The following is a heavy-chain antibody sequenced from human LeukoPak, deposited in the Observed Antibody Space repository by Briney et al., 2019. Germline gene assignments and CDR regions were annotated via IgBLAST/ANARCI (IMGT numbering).Heavy chain of an antibody. CDR3: ARALVVAASDY. D-gene: IGHD2-15*01. CDR2: ISSSGSTI. V-gene: IGHV3-48*03. CDR1: GFTFSSYE. Sequence: GGSLRLSCAASGFTFSSYEMDWVRQAPGKGLEWVSYISSSGSTIYYADSVKGRFTISRDNAKNSLYLQMNSLRAEDTAVYYCARALVVAASDYWGQGTLVTVSS. J-gene: IGHJ4*02.